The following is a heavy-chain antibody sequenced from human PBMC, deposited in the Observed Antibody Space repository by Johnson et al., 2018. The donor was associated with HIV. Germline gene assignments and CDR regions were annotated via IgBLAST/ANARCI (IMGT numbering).Heavy chain of an antibody. CDR1: GFTVSSNY. CDR3: ARDQAYSSSWEGVFDI. V-gene: IGHV3-66*02. Sequence: VQLVESGGGFVQPGGSLRLSCAASGFTVSSNYMSWVRQAPGKGLEWVSVIYSGGSTYYADPVTGRFTISRDNSKNTLYLQMNSLTADDTAVYYCARDQAYSSSWEGVFDIWGQGTRVIVSS. J-gene: IGHJ3*02. D-gene: IGHD6-13*01. CDR2: IYSGGST.